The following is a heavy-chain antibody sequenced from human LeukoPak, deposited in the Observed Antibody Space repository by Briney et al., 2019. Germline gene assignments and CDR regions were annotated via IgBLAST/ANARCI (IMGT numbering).Heavy chain of an antibody. CDR2: INHSGST. J-gene: IGHJ4*02. CDR1: GGSFSGYY. D-gene: IGHD6-13*01. CDR3: ASVGHSSSVNY. Sequence: PSETLSLTCAVYGGSFSGYYWSWIRQPPGKGLEWIGEINHSGSTNYNPSLKSRVTISVDTSKNQFSLKLSSVTAADTAVYYCASVGHSSSVNYRAQGTLVTVPS. V-gene: IGHV4-34*01.